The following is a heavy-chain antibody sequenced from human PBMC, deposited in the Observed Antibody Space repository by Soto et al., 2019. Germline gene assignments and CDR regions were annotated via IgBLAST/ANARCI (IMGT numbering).Heavy chain of an antibody. CDR3: ARDKDRLQLGGNYYYILDV. CDR1: GGTFSTSA. V-gene: IGHV1-69*12. D-gene: IGHD1-1*01. Sequence: QVQLVQSGAEVKKPGSSVKVSCKASGGTFSTSAISWVRQAPGQGLEWVGGIMPVFPTTDYAQNFQGRVTSTADESTTTAYLGLTSLRADDTAVYYCARDKDRLQLGGNYYYILDVWGQGIAITVSS. CDR2: IMPVFPTT. J-gene: IGHJ6*02.